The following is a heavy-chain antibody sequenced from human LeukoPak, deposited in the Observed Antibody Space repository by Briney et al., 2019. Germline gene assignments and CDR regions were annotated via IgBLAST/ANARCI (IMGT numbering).Heavy chain of an antibody. CDR3: ARDEWGDAFDI. CDR2: ISSSSSYI. V-gene: IGHV3-21*01. CDR1: GFTFSSYS. D-gene: IGHD1-26*01. J-gene: IGHJ3*02. Sequence: GGSLRLSCAASGFTFSSYSMNWVRQAPGKGLEWVSSISSSSSYIHSADSVRGRFTISRDSAKNSLFLQMNSLRAEDTALYYCARDEWGDAFDIWGQGTMVTVFS.